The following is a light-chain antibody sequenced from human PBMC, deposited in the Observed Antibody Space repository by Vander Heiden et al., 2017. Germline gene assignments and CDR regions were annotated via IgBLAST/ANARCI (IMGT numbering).Light chain of an antibody. CDR1: QSVVYSSSNKNY. Sequence: DIVMTQSPDSLAVSLGERATINCKSSQSVVYSSSNKNYLAWFQQKPGQPPKLLIYWPSTRGSGVPDRFSGGGSGTDFTLTISSLQAEDVAVYYCQQHYSTPRTFGQGPKVEIK. V-gene: IGKV4-1*01. CDR3: QQHYSTPRT. CDR2: WPS. J-gene: IGKJ1*01.